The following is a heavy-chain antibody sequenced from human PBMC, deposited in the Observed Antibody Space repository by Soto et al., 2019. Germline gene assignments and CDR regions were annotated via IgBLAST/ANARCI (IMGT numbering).Heavy chain of an antibody. D-gene: IGHD2-15*01. CDR3: SKEGKGYCSGGSCWMAFDY. V-gene: IGHV3-23*01. J-gene: IGHJ4*02. CDR1: GFTFSSYA. CDR2: ISGSGGST. Sequence: EVQLLESGGGLVQPGGSLRLSCAASGFTFSSYAMSWVRQAPGKGLEWVSAISGSGGSTYYADSVKGRFTISRDNSNNTLYLQMNSMAAEDTAVYYCSKEGKGYCSGGSCWMAFDYWGQGTLVTVSS.